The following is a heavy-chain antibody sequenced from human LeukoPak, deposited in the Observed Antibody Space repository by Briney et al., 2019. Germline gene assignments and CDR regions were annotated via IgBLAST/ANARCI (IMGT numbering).Heavy chain of an antibody. D-gene: IGHD2-2*03. V-gene: IGHV3-30*02. J-gene: IGHJ4*02. CDR3: AKDQCTRTRCDGYPGH. Sequence: GGSLRLSCAASGFTFSSYGMHWVRQAPGKGLEWVAFVHFDGTTKYSGDSVKGRFTVSRDNSKDILYLQMDSLRPEGTAVYYCAKDQCTRTRCDGYPGHWGQGTLVAVSS. CDR2: VHFDGTTK. CDR1: GFTFSSYG.